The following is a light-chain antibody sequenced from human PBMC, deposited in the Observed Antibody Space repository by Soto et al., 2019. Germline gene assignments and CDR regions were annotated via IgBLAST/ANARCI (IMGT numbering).Light chain of an antibody. CDR1: QSISSY. CDR2: AAS. CDR3: KQSYSTPN. J-gene: IGKJ2*01. V-gene: IGKV1-39*01. Sequence: DIQMTQSPSSLSASVGDRVTITCRASQSISSYLNWYQQKPGKAPKLLIYAASSLQSGVPSRFSGSGSGTDFTLTISSLQPEDFATYSCKQSYSTPNFGQGTKLEIK.